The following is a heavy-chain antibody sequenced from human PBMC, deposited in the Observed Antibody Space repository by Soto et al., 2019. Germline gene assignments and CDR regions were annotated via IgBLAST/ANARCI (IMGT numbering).Heavy chain of an antibody. CDR2: INPSGGST. V-gene: IGHV1-46*02. J-gene: IGHJ5*02. CDR1: GGMFYSSA. CDR3: ARDLSGSDPRRDWFDP. Sequence: ASVKVSCKASGGMFYSSAINWVRQAPGQGLEWMGIINPSGGSTSYAQKFQGRVTMTRDTSTSTVYMELSSLRSEDTAVYYCARDLSGSDPRRDWFDPWGQGTLVTVSS. D-gene: IGHD2-15*01.